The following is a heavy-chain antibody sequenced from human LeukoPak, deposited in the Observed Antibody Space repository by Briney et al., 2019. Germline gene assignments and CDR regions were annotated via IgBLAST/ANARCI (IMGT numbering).Heavy chain of an antibody. J-gene: IGHJ4*02. D-gene: IGHD3-22*01. Sequence: ASVKVSCKASGDTFSSYAISWVRQAPGQGLEWMGGIIPIFGTANYAQKFQGRVTITADESTSTAYMELSSLRSEDTAVYYCARTPPGYYDSSGYLYYFDYWGQGTLVTVSS. V-gene: IGHV1-69*13. CDR2: IIPIFGTA. CDR3: ARTPPGYYDSSGYLYYFDY. CDR1: GDTFSSYA.